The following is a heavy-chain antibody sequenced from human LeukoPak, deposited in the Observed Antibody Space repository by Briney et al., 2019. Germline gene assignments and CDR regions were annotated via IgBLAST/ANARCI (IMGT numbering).Heavy chain of an antibody. Sequence: SETLSLTCAISGDSVSNNRAAWNWIRQSRSRGLEWLGRTYHRSKWFIDYAVSVKSRITINPDTSKNHFSLQLNSVTPEDTAVYYCAYSSGTYYNFDYWGQGTLVTVSS. CDR1: GDSVSNNRAA. J-gene: IGHJ4*02. V-gene: IGHV6-1*01. CDR2: TYHRSKWFI. CDR3: AYSSGTYYNFDY. D-gene: IGHD3-10*01.